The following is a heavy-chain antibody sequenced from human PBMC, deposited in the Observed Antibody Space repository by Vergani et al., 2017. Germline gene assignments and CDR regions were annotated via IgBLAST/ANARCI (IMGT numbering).Heavy chain of an antibody. CDR2: IYYSGST. V-gene: IGHV4-59*08. CDR3: ARHRPDRLWFGEFRN. CDR1: GGSISSYY. Sequence: QVQLQESGPGLVKPSETLSLTCTVSGGSISSYYWSWIRQPPGKGMEWIGYIYYSGSTNYNPSLKSRVTISVDTSKNQFSLKLSSVTAADTAVYYRARHRPDRLWFGEFRNWGQGTLVTVSS. D-gene: IGHD3-10*01. J-gene: IGHJ4*02.